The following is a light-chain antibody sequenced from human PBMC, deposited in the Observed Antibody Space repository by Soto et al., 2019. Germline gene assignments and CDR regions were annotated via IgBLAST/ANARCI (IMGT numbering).Light chain of an antibody. V-gene: IGLV3-1*01. Sequence: SYELTQPPSVSVSPGQTASISCSGDELGDKYAYWYQQKPGLSPVVVIYQDSKRPSGIPERFSGSNSGNTATLTISGTQAMDEADYYCQAWDSSTAVFGGGTQLTVL. CDR2: QDS. CDR1: ELGDKY. J-gene: IGLJ3*02. CDR3: QAWDSSTAV.